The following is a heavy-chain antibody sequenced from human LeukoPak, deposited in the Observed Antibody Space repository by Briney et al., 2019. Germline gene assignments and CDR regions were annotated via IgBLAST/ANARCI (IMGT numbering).Heavy chain of an antibody. D-gene: IGHD3-10*01. CDR1: GFTFDDYG. CDR2: INWNGGST. J-gene: IGHJ4*02. Sequence: GGSLRLSCAASGFTFDDYGMSWFRQAPGKGLKWVSGINWNGGSTGYADSVKGRFTISRDNAKNSLYLQMNSLRAEDTALYYCARDPSPTGSGSYYDYWGQGTLVTVSS. CDR3: ARDPSPTGSGSYYDY. V-gene: IGHV3-20*04.